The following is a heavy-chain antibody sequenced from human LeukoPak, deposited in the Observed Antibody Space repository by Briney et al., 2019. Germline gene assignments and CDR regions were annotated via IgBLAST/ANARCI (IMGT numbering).Heavy chain of an antibody. Sequence: ASVKVSCKASGYTFTGYYMHWVRQAPGQGLEWMGRINPNSGGTNYAQKLQGRVTMTRDTSISTAYMELSRLRSDDTAVYSCARDAPRLWFNYVRVQQNNWFDPWGQGTLVTVSS. D-gene: IGHD3-10*01. CDR3: ARDAPRLWFNYVRVQQNNWFDP. J-gene: IGHJ5*02. CDR2: INPNSGGT. V-gene: IGHV1-2*06. CDR1: GYTFTGYY.